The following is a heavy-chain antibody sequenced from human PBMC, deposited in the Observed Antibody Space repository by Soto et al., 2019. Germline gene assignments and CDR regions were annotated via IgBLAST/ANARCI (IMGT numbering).Heavy chain of an antibody. J-gene: IGHJ5*02. CDR2: THYTGSS. CDR3: ASGELGFNWFDP. Sequence: QVQLEESGPGLVKPSQNLSLTCTVSGDSVNNGGYYWTWIRQHPGKGLEWIGYTHYTGSSYYNPSLKSRVTISLDTSQNQILMNLSSVTAADTAVYYCASGELGFNWFDPWGQGTLVTVSS. V-gene: IGHV4-31*03. CDR1: GDSVNNGGYY. D-gene: IGHD1-26*01.